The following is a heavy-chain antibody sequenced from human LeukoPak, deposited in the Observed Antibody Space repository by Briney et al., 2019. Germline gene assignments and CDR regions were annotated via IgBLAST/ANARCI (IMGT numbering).Heavy chain of an antibody. D-gene: IGHD1-26*01. V-gene: IGHV3-30-3*01. J-gene: IGHJ4*02. CDR2: ISYDGSNK. CDR3: ARVVGATWGYFDY. CDR1: GFTFSSYA. Sequence: PGGSLRLSCAASGFTFSSYAMHWVRQAPGKGLEWVAVISYDGSNKYYADSVKGRFTISRDNSKNTLYLQMNSLRAEDTAVYYCARVVGATWGYFDYWGQGTLVTVSS.